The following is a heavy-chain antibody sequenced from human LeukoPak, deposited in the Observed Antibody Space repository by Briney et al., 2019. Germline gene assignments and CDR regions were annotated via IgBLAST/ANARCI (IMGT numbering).Heavy chain of an antibody. J-gene: IGHJ4*02. CDR1: GGSISSGTYY. D-gene: IGHD3-10*01. CDR2: IYSSGST. CDR3: ARDSLRYGSGSLPDY. Sequence: SETLSLTCTVSGGSISSGTYYWTWIRQPAGKGLEWIGRIYSSGSTSYNPSLDSRVRISIDTSKNQFSLKLSSVTAADTAVYYCARDSLRYGSGSLPDYWGQGTLVTVSS. V-gene: IGHV4-61*02.